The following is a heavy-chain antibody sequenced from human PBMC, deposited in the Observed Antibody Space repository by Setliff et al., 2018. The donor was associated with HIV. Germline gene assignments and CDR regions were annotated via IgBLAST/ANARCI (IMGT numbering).Heavy chain of an antibody. D-gene: IGHD1-26*01. CDR1: GYSFTTYW. Sequence: PGESLKISCKTSGYSFTTYWIGWVRQMPGKGLEWMGVIYPSDSDTRYSPSFQGQVTISADKSISIAYPQWNSLKASDTAMYYCARCSGSYPCDGMDVWGQGTTVTVSS. CDR2: IYPSDSDT. J-gene: IGHJ6*02. CDR3: ARCSGSYPCDGMDV. V-gene: IGHV5-51*01.